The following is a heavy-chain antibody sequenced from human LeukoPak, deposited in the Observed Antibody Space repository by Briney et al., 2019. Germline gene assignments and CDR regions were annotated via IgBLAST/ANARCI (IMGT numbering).Heavy chain of an antibody. Sequence: GASVKVSCKASGGTFSSYAISWVRQAPGQGLEWMGGIIPIFGTANYAQKFQGRVTITTDESTSTAYMELSSLRSEDTAVYYCAICYNWNYYGCHFDYWGQGTLVTVSS. V-gene: IGHV1-69*05. J-gene: IGHJ4*02. CDR3: AICYNWNYYGCHFDY. D-gene: IGHD1-7*01. CDR2: IIPIFGTA. CDR1: GGTFSSYA.